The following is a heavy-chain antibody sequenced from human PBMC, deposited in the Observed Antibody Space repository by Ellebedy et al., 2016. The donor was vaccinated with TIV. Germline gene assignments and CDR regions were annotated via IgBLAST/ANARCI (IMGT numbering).Heavy chain of an antibody. J-gene: IGHJ6*02. D-gene: IGHD2-21*02. Sequence: GGSLRLSXAASGFTFSNAWMSWVRQAPGKGLEWVGRIKSKTDGGTTDYAAPVKGRFTISRDDSKNTLYLQMNSLKTEDTAVYYCTTDQRMRVTAIQYYYYYYGMDVWGQGTTVTVSS. V-gene: IGHV3-15*01. CDR3: TTDQRMRVTAIQYYYYYYGMDV. CDR1: GFTFSNAW. CDR2: IKSKTDGGTT.